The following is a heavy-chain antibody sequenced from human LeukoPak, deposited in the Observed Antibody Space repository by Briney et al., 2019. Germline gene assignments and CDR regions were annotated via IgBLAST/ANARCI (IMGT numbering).Heavy chain of an antibody. Sequence: GGSLRLSCAASGFTFNNYAMYWVRQAPGKGLEGVAGVFGSGGSAHYTDSVKGRFTIFRDNSKNTVYPQMTSLRAEDTAVYYCGKTTVGYSSGRYPGWPVDYWGQGTLVTVSS. D-gene: IGHD6-19*01. CDR3: GKTTVGYSSGRYPGWPVDY. CDR2: VFGSGGSA. CDR1: GFTFNNYA. V-gene: IGHV3-23*01. J-gene: IGHJ4*02.